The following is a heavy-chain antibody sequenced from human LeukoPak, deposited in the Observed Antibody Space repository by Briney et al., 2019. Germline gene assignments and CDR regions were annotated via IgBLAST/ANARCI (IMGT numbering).Heavy chain of an antibody. V-gene: IGHV3-23*01. J-gene: IGHJ4*02. Sequence: GGSLRLSCAASGFTPTTYAMTWVRQAPGKGLEWVSGITASGPTTYYADSVKGRFTFSRDNSKNTLYLQMNSLRAEDTAVYYCAKDADDYVSYFDYWGQGTLVTVSS. D-gene: IGHD4-17*01. CDR2: ITASGPTT. CDR3: AKDADDYVSYFDY. CDR1: GFTPTTYA.